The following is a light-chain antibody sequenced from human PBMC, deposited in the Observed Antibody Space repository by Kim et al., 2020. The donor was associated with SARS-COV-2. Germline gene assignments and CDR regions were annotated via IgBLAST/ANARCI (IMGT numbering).Light chain of an antibody. CDR2: AAS. CDR1: QSISSY. Sequence: DIQMTQSPSSLSASVGDRVTITCRASQSISSYLNWYQQKPGKAPKLLIYAASSLQSGVPSRFSGSGSETDFTLTISSLQPEDFATYYGQQSYSTLFTFGPGTKVDIK. J-gene: IGKJ3*01. V-gene: IGKV1-39*01. CDR3: QQSYSTLFT.